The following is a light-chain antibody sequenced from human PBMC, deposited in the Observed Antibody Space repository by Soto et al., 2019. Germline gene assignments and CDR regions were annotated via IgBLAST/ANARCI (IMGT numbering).Light chain of an antibody. Sequence: DVVMTPHPDALAVSLRERATTICKSSQRVVYSSYNKNYLAWYQQKPGQPPKLLIYWASTRESGVPDRFSGSGSGTDFTLTISSLQAEDVAVYYCQQYYCTPLTFGQGTKLEIK. CDR3: QQYYCTPLT. J-gene: IGKJ2*01. CDR2: WAS. CDR1: QRVVYSSYNKNY. V-gene: IGKV4-1*01.